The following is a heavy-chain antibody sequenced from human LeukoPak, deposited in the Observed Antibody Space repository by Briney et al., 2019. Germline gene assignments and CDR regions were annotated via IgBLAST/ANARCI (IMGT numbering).Heavy chain of an antibody. Sequence: PGGSLRLSCAASGFTFNRSWMNWVRQAPGKGLEWVANMDPSGSQKRYVDSVKGRFIISKDNPGAPLYLDMYNLRAEDTAIYYCAIWTSVNYWGQGTLVTVSS. D-gene: IGHD1-1*01. V-gene: IGHV3-7*01. CDR2: MDPSGSQK. CDR3: AIWTSVNY. J-gene: IGHJ4*02. CDR1: GFTFNRSW.